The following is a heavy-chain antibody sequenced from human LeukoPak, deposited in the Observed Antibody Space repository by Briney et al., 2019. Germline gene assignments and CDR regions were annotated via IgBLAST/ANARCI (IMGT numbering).Heavy chain of an antibody. CDR1: GFTFSSYS. CDR3: ARGGDVVVPAAYDFDY. CDR2: ISSSSGYI. V-gene: IGHV3-21*01. D-gene: IGHD2-2*01. Sequence: GGSLRLSCAASGFTFSSYSMNWVHQAPGKGLEWVSSISSSSGYIYYADSVKGRFTISRDNAKNSLYLQMNSLRAEDTAVYYCARGGDVVVPAAYDFDYWGQGTLVTVSS. J-gene: IGHJ4*02.